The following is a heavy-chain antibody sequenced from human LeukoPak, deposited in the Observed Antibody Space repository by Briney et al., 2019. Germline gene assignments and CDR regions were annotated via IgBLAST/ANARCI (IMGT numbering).Heavy chain of an antibody. CDR3: ARAYPISYYYYYMDV. Sequence: GGSLRLSCAASGFTFSSYSMNWVRQAPGQGLEWVSYISSSSSTIYYADSVKGRFTISRDNAKNSLHLQMNSLRAEDTAVYYCARAYPISYYYYYMDVRGKGTTVTVSS. CDR1: GFTFSSYS. CDR2: ISSSSSTI. J-gene: IGHJ6*03. D-gene: IGHD3-16*01. V-gene: IGHV3-48*01.